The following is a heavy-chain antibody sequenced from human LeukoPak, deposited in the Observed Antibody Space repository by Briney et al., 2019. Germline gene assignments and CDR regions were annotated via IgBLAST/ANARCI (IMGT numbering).Heavy chain of an antibody. D-gene: IGHD1-26*01. Sequence: SETLSLTCTVSGGSISSSYYWGWIRQPPGKGLEWIGTIYYNGNTFYNPSLKSRVTILVDTSKNQFSLRLTSVTAADTAVYYCARGGSYLSAFDIWGQGTMVTVSS. CDR3: ARGGSYLSAFDI. J-gene: IGHJ3*02. CDR2: IYYNGNT. V-gene: IGHV4-39*07. CDR1: GGSISSSYY.